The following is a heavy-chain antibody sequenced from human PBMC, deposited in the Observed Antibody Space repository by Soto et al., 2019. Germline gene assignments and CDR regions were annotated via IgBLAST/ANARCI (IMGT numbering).Heavy chain of an antibody. CDR1: GFTFSSYG. CDR3: ARDKEIYGSGSRTQNYYYYYGMDV. J-gene: IGHJ6*02. CDR2: IWYDGSNK. V-gene: IGHV3-33*01. Sequence: GGSLRLSCAASGFTFSSYGMHWVRQAPGKGLEWVAVIWYDGSNKYYADSVKGRFTISRDNSKNTLYLQMNSLRAEDTAVYYCARDKEIYGSGSRTQNYYYYYGMDVWGQGTTVTVSS. D-gene: IGHD3-10*01.